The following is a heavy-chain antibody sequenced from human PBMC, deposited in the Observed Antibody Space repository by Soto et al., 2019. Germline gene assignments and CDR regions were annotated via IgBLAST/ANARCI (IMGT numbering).Heavy chain of an antibody. J-gene: IGHJ5*02. D-gene: IGHD1-26*01. Sequence: GGSLRLSCAASGFIFENFGMSWVRQAPGKGLEWISSISGSGFKKYYADSVKGRFTISRDNSKSTVYLELNNLSAEDTAVYHCAKNQGVELVPLATVDWFDPWGQGSVVNRLL. CDR2: ISGSGFKK. CDR3: AKNQGVELVPLATVDWFDP. CDR1: GFIFENFG. V-gene: IGHV3-23*01.